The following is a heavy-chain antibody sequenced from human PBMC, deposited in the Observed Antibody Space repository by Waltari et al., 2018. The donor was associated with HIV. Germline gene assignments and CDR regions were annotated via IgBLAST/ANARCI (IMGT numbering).Heavy chain of an antibody. J-gene: IGHJ4*02. D-gene: IGHD2-15*01. CDR1: GYSISSGYY. Sequence: QVQLQESGPGLVKPSATLSLTCAVSGYSISSGYYWGWIRQPPGKGLEWIGSIYHSGSTYYHPALKSRVTISVDTSKNQFSLKLSSVTAADTAVYYCASYCSGGSCYSDYFDYWGQGTLVTVSS. V-gene: IGHV4-38-2*01. CDR3: ASYCSGGSCYSDYFDY. CDR2: IYHSGST.